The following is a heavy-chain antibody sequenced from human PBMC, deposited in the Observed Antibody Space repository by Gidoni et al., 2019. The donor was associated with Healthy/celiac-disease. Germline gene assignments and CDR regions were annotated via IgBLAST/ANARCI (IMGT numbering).Heavy chain of an antibody. CDR1: GFSLSNARMG. Sequence: QVTLKESGPVLVKPTETLTLTCTVSGFSLSNARMGVRWIRQPPGKALEWLAHIFSNDEKSYSTSLKSRLTISKDTSKSQVVLTMTNMDPVDTATYYCARIVLAPYQLLLFWFDPWAREPWSPSPQ. CDR2: IFSNDEK. V-gene: IGHV2-26*01. CDR3: ARIVLAPYQLLLFWFDP. J-gene: IGHJ5*02. D-gene: IGHD2-2*01.